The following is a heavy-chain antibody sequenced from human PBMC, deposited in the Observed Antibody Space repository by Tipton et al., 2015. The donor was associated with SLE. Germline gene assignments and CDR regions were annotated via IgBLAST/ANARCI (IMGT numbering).Heavy chain of an antibody. Sequence: LRLSCTVSGGSISSHYWSWIRQPPGKGLEWIWYIYYSGSTNFNPSLKSRVTISVDTSKNQFSLKPRSVTAADTAGYYCARDGTVTGDGMDVWGQGATVTVSS. CDR2: IYYSGST. CDR1: GGSISSHY. D-gene: IGHD4-17*01. J-gene: IGHJ6*02. V-gene: IGHV4-59*11. CDR3: ARDGTVTGDGMDV.